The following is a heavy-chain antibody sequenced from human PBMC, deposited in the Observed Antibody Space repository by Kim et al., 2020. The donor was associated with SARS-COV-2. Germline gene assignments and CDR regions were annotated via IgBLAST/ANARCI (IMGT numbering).Heavy chain of an antibody. Sequence: GGSLRLSCVASGFTFSSYAMHWVRQAPGKGLEWVAVISFDGSNKYYADSVKGRFTISRDNSENTLYLQMNSLRAEDTAVYYCTRDRSLLYGMDVWGQGTTVTVSS. D-gene: IGHD1-26*01. CDR3: TRDRSLLYGMDV. V-gene: IGHV3-30*04. J-gene: IGHJ6*02. CDR1: GFTFSSYA. CDR2: ISFDGSNK.